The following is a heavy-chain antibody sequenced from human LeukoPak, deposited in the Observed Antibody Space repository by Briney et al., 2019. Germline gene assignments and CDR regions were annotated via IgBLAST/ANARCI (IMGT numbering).Heavy chain of an antibody. CDR1: GYSFANYW. V-gene: IGHV5-51*01. Sequence: HGESLNISCKASGYSFANYWIGWVRQMPGKGLEWMGTIYPGDSDTRYSPSFQGQVTISADKSISTAYLQWSSLKASDTAMYYCARRRHCTSGSCEDFDFWGQGTLVTVSS. J-gene: IGHJ4*02. CDR3: ARRRHCTSGSCEDFDF. CDR2: IYPGDSDT. D-gene: IGHD2-15*01.